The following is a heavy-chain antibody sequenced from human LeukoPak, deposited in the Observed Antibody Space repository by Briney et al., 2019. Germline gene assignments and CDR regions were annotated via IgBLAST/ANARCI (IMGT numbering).Heavy chain of an antibody. CDR1: GFTFSSYA. CDR3: TTSYDYVWGSRN. CDR2: ISYDGSNK. V-gene: IGHV3-30*04. D-gene: IGHD3-16*01. J-gene: IGHJ4*02. Sequence: GRSLRLSCAASGFTFSSYAMHWVRQAPGKGLEWVAVISYDGSNKYYADSVKGRFTISRDNSKNTLYLQMNSLKTEDTAVYYCTTSYDYVWGSRNWGQGTLVTVSS.